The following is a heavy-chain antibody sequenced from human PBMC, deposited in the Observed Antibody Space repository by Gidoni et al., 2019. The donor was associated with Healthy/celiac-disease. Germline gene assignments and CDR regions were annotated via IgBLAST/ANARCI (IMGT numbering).Heavy chain of an antibody. CDR3: AKTFFPRLGYCSSTSCSGTVGRAFDI. CDR1: GFTFDDYA. CDR2: ISWNSGSI. D-gene: IGHD2-2*01. J-gene: IGHJ3*02. V-gene: IGHV3-9*01. Sequence: EVQLVESGGGLVQTGRSLRLSCAASGFTFDDYAMHWVRPAPGKGLEWVSGISWNSGSIGYADSVKGRFTISRDNAKNSLYLQMNSLRAEDTALYYCAKTFFPRLGYCSSTSCSGTVGRAFDIWGQGTMVTVSS.